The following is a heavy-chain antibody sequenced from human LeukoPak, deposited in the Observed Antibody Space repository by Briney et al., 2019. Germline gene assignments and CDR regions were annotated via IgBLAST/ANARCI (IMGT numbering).Heavy chain of an antibody. V-gene: IGHV3-23*01. CDR1: GFTFNNYA. J-gene: IGHJ4*02. D-gene: IGHD6-6*01. Sequence: QPGGSLRLSCAASGFTFNNYAMSWVLQAPGKGLDWVSAITDSGGSTYHADSVKGRFTISRDNSKNTLYLQMNSLRAEDTAVYYCAKGSSSSRPYYFDYWGQGTLVTVSS. CDR2: ITDSGGST. CDR3: AKGSSSSRPYYFDY.